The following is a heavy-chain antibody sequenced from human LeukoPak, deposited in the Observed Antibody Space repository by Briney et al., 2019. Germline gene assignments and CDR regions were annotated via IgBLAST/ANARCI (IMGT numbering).Heavy chain of an antibody. J-gene: IGHJ6*03. CDR3: ARAMVRGVNPGDYYYYMDV. CDR1: GGSISSYY. D-gene: IGHD3-10*01. Sequence: SETLSLICTVSGGSISSYYWSWIRQPPGKGLEWIGYIYYSGSTNYNPSLKSRVTISVDTSKNQFSLKLSSVTAADTAVYYCARAMVRGVNPGDYYYYMDVWGKGTTVTVSS. V-gene: IGHV4-59*01. CDR2: IYYSGST.